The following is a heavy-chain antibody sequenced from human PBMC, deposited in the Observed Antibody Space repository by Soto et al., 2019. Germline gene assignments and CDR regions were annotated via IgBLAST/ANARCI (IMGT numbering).Heavy chain of an antibody. J-gene: IGHJ5*02. Sequence: GESLKISCKGSGYNFANYWIGWVRQMPGKGLEWMGVIYPGDPDTRYSPSFRGQVTISADKSINTAYLQWSSLRASDTAMYYCARQLGMSGGWFGPWGQGTLVTVSS. D-gene: IGHD7-27*01. V-gene: IGHV5-51*01. CDR3: ARQLGMSGGWFGP. CDR2: IYPGDPDT. CDR1: GYNFANYW.